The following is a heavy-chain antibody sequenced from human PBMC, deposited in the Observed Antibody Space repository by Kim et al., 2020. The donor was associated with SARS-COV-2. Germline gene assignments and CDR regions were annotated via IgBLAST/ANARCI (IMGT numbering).Heavy chain of an antibody. V-gene: IGHV1-18*01. CDR2: ISGSNGAT. D-gene: IGHD2-8*01. CDR3: ARAHYSTNSPFFY. J-gene: IGHJ4*02. Sequence: ASLKVSCKASGYTFSNYGISWVRLAPGQGLEWMGWISGSNGATKYAQKFQGRVTMTTDTSADTAYMELRSLRSDDTALYYCARAHYSTNSPFFYWGQGTL. CDR1: GYTFSNYG.